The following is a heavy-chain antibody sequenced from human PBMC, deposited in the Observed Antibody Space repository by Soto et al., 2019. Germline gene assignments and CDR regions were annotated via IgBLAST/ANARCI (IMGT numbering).Heavy chain of an antibody. CDR1: GYTFTNYW. CDR2: IYPGDSDT. Sequence: SLKISCKGSGYTFTNYWIGWVCQMPGKGLEWMGIIYPGDSDTKYNPSFQGQVTISADKSITTTYLRWTSLKASDTAIYYCAASIFYYGMDVWGQGTTVTVSS. V-gene: IGHV5-51*01. J-gene: IGHJ6*02. CDR3: AASIFYYGMDV.